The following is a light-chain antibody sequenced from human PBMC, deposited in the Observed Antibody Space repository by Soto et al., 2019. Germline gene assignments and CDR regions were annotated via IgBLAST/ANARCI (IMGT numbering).Light chain of an antibody. CDR1: ISDVGSYNL. V-gene: IGLV2-23*01. CDR2: EGS. Sequence: QSALTQPASVSGSPGQSITISCTGTISDVGSYNLVSWYQQHPGKAPKLMIYEGSKRPSGVSNRFSGSKSGNTASLTISGLQAEDEADYFCCSYAGSYTWVFGGGTKLTVL. CDR3: CSYAGSYTWV. J-gene: IGLJ3*02.